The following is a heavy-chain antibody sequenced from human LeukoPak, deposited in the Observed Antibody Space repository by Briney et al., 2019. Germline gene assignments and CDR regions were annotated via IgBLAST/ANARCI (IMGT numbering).Heavy chain of an antibody. CDR1: GYTFTGYY. V-gene: IGHV1-2*02. D-gene: IGHD3-22*01. Sequence: ASVKVSCEASGYTFTGYYMHWVRQAPGQGLEWMGWINPNSGGTNYAQKFQGRVTMTRDTSISTAYMELSRLRSDDTAVYYCARGSTSSRVVVITTKGGSSYYFDYWGQGTLVTVSS. CDR3: ARGSTSSRVVVITTKGGSSYYFDY. J-gene: IGHJ4*02. CDR2: INPNSGGT.